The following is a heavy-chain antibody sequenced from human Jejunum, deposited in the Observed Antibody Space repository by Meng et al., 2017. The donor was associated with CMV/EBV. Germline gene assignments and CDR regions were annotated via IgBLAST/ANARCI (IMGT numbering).Heavy chain of an antibody. J-gene: IGHJ4*02. V-gene: IGHV7-4-1*02. CDR3: ARDSPLDGYSLLDY. CDR1: VYTLTRYP. D-gene: IGHD5-24*01. Sequence: VPQGHTCADFEHPGASISVSCQDSVYTLTRYPMNCVQQVHVQGLEWVGWINTHTGNPTYAPGFTGRFVFSLDTSVSTAYLQINSLRADDTAVYYCARDSPLDGYSLLDYWGQGTLVTVSS. CDR2: INTHTGNP.